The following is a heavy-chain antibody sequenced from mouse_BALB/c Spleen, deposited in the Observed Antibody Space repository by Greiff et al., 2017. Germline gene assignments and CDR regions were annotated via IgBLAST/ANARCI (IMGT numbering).Heavy chain of an antibody. D-gene: IGHD2-1*01. CDR1: GYSITSDYA. Sequence: EVQLQESGPGLVKPSQSLSLTCTVTGYSITSDYAWNWIRQFPGNKLEWMGYISYSGSTSYNPSLKSRISITRDTSKNQFFLQLNSVTTEDTATYYCARSHYYGNYFDYWGQGTTLTVSS. CDR3: ARSHYYGNYFDY. J-gene: IGHJ2*01. V-gene: IGHV3-2*02. CDR2: ISYSGST.